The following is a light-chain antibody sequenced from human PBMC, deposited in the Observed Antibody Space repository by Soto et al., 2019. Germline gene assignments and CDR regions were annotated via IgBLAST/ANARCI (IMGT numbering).Light chain of an antibody. J-gene: IGKJ4*01. CDR1: QSLLYSSNNRNY. CDR3: QQYYDTPLT. V-gene: IGKV4-1*01. Sequence: DIVMTQSPDSLAVSLGERATINCKSSQSLLYSSNNRNYLAWYQQKSGQPPKLLIYWASSRESGVPDRFSGSGSGTDFTLTISSLQAEDVAVYYCQQYYDTPLTFGGGTQVEIK. CDR2: WAS.